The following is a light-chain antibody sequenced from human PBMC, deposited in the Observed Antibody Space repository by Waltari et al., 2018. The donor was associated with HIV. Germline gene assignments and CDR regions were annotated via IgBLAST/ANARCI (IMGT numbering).Light chain of an antibody. J-gene: IGKJ2*01. V-gene: IGKV3D-20*01. CDR2: DAS. CDR3: HQFGSSTSYT. CDR1: QTVSNNS. Sequence: EIVLTQYPATLSLSPGERATLSCGASQTVSNNSLAWYQQKPGLAPRLLIYDASSRATGVPDRFSGSGSGTDYTLTIARLEPEDFAVYYCHQFGSSTSYTFGQGTKLEIK.